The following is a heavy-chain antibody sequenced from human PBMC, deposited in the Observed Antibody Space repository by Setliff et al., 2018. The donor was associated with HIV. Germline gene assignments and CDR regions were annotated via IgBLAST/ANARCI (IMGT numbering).Heavy chain of an antibody. CDR2: FDPQYDKT. D-gene: IGHD3-22*01. CDR3: ATRAYDSRGYLRSRVSGAAFDI. J-gene: IGHJ3*02. CDR1: GYTLTELS. V-gene: IGHV1-24*01. Sequence: GGSVTVSCKVSGYTLTELSIHWVRQAPGKGLEWMGGFDPQYDKTFYAQKFQGRVTMSEDTSTDTAYMELSSLRSEDTAVYYCATRAYDSRGYLRSRVSGAAFDIWGQGTMVTVSS.